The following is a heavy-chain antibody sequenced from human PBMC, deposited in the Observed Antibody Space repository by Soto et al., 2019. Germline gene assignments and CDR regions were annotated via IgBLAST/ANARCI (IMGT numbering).Heavy chain of an antibody. J-gene: IGHJ3*02. CDR3: ANAYSYDSSGHYALDI. D-gene: IGHD3-22*01. CDR2: ISVSGGST. V-gene: IGHV3-23*01. Sequence: GGALRLSCGASGFPFSSYAMSWVRQAPGKGLEWVSAISVSGGSTYYADSVKGRFTISRDSSKNTLYLQMNSLRAEDTAVYYCANAYSYDSSGHYALDIWGHGTMVTVSS. CDR1: GFPFSSYA.